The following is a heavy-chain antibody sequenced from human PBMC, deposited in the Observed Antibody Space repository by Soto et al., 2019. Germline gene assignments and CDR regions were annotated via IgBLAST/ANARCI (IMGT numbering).Heavy chain of an antibody. V-gene: IGHV3-23*01. Sequence: LRLSCLASGFTFSDYAMTWVRHVPGRGLEWVSSLNGAGGSTYYADSVRGRFTISRDNSQNTLFLQMNRLTVDDTAIYYCAAPRDEYGSGISWFTYGMDVWGQGTTVTVSS. D-gene: IGHD3-10*01. CDR1: GFTFSDYA. CDR2: LNGAGGST. CDR3: AAPRDEYGSGISWFTYGMDV. J-gene: IGHJ6*02.